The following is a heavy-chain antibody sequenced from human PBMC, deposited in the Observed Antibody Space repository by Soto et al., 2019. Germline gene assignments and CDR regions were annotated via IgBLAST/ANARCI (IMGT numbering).Heavy chain of an antibody. J-gene: IGHJ4*02. CDR3: ASEGGDFWSGYGG. V-gene: IGHV3-23*01. CDR1: GSTFKNYP. CDR2: ISGSGDNR. Sequence: EVVLLESGGGLVQSGGSLRLSCEASGSTFKNYPLSWFPQAPGKGLEWVSAISGSGDNRYYADSVRGRFTISRDNSKSVVFLQMVSLTAEDSAVYFCASEGGDFWSGYGGRGQGTLVTVS. D-gene: IGHD3-3*01.